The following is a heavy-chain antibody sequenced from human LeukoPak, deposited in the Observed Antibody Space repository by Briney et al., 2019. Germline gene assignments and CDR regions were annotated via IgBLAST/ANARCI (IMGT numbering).Heavy chain of an antibody. V-gene: IGHV3-21*01. D-gene: IGHD4-17*01. CDR1: GFTFSSYS. CDR3: ARDRVNGDYENYFDY. CDR2: ISSSSSYI. Sequence: PGGSLRLSCAASGFTFSSYSMNWVRQAPGKGLEWVSSISSSSSYIYYADSVKGRFTISRDNAKNSLYLQMNSLRAEDTAVYYCARDRVNGDYENYFDYWGQGNLVTVSS. J-gene: IGHJ4*02.